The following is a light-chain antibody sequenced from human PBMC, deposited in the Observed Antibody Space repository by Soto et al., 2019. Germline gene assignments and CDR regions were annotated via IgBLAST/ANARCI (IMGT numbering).Light chain of an antibody. CDR1: QAISNF. CDR3: QQHDSLPWT. J-gene: IGKJ1*01. CDR2: DAS. Sequence: DIHMTQSPSSLSASVGDRITVTCQASQAISNFLNWYQYKPGEAPKLLIFDASYLATGVPSRFSGGGFGTDFTFTISSLQPEDNATYYCQQHDSLPWTCGQGTKVDFK. V-gene: IGKV1-33*01.